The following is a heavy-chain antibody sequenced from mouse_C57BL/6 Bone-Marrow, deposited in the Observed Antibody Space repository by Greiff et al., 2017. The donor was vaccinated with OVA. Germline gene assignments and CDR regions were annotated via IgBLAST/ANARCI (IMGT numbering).Heavy chain of an antibody. V-gene: IGHV14-4*01. CDR1: GFNIKDDY. D-gene: IGHD1-1*01. CDR3: TTSTVVAPGAMDY. CDR2: IDPENGDT. Sequence: EVQLQQSGAELVRPGASVKLSCTASGFNIKDDYMHWVKQRPEQGLEWIGWIDPENGDTEYASKFQGKATITADTSSNTAYLQRSSLTSEDTAVYYCTTSTVVAPGAMDYWGQGTSVTVSS. J-gene: IGHJ4*01.